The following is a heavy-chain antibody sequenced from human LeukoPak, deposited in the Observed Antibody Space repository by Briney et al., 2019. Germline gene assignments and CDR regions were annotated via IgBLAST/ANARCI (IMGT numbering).Heavy chain of an antibody. CDR3: TRVGYYDSSGYKWFDP. CDR1: GGSISSYY. CDR2: IYYSGST. V-gene: IGHV4-59*01. J-gene: IGHJ5*02. D-gene: IGHD3-22*01. Sequence: PSETLPLTCTVSGGSISSYYWSWIRQPPGKGLEWIGYIYYSGSTNYNPSLKSRVTISVDTSKSQFSLKLSSVTAADTAVYYCTRVGYYDSSGYKWFDPWGQGTLVTVSS.